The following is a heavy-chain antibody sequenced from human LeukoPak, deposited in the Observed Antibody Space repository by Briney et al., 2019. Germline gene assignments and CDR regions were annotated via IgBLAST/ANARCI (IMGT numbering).Heavy chain of an antibody. D-gene: IGHD3-10*01. CDR3: ARHSITMVRGVKPAPAFDI. Sequence: SETLSLTCTVSGGSISSSSYYWGWVRQPPGTGLEWLGSIYYSGSTYYNPSLKSRVTISVDTSKNQFSLKLSSVTAADTAVYYCARHSITMVRGVKPAPAFDIWGQGTMVTVSS. CDR1: GGSISSSSYY. J-gene: IGHJ3*02. CDR2: IYYSGST. V-gene: IGHV4-39*01.